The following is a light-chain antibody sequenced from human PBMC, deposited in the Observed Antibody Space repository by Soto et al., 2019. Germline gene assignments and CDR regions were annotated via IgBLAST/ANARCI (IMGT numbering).Light chain of an antibody. J-gene: IGKJ1*01. CDR1: EDISNY. Sequence: DIQMTQSPSSLSASVGDRVTITCQASEDISNYLNWYQQKPGKAPKFLIYDASNLETGVPSRFIGSGSGTDFTFTISSLQPEDIATYYCQQYDNLTPWTFGQGTKVEIK. V-gene: IGKV1-33*01. CDR3: QQYDNLTPWT. CDR2: DAS.